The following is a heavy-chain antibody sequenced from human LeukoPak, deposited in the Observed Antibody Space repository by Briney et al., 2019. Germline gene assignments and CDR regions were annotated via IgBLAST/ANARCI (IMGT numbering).Heavy chain of an antibody. V-gene: IGHV1-69*13. J-gene: IGHJ4*02. D-gene: IGHD5-24*01. CDR2: IIPIFGTA. CDR1: GGTFSSYA. CDR3: ASEVMPGDGYNHPLVDY. Sequence: ASVKVSCKASGGTFSSYAISWVRQAPGQGLEWMGGIIPIFGTANYAQKFQGRVTITADESTSTAYMELSSLRSEDTAVYYCASEVMPGDGYNHPLVDYWGQGTLVTVSS.